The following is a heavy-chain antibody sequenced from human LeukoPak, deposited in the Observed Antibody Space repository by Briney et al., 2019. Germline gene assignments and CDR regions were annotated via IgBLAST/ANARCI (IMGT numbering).Heavy chain of an antibody. CDR2: INHSGST. Sequence: PSETLSLTCAVYGGSFSGYYWSWIRQPPGKGLEWIGEINHSGSTNYNPSLKSRVTISVDTSKNQFSLRLSSVTAADTAVYSCARDGGYDYVWGSYSRANYFDYWGQGTLVTVSS. V-gene: IGHV4-34*01. J-gene: IGHJ4*02. D-gene: IGHD3-16*01. CDR3: ARDGGYDYVWGSYSRANYFDY. CDR1: GGSFSGYY.